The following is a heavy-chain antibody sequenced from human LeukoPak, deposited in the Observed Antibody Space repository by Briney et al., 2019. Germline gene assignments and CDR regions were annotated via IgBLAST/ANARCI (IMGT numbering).Heavy chain of an antibody. CDR1: GGSISSYY. CDR2: VSYSGST. J-gene: IGHJ4*02. CDR3: VRHGTQKYVADY. V-gene: IGHV4-59*08. D-gene: IGHD1-1*01. Sequence: PSETLSLTCPVSGGSISSYYWSWIRQPPGKGLEWIGYVSYSGSTNYNPSLKSRVTISVDTSKNQFSLRLSSATAPDTAVYYCVRHGTQKYVADYWGQGTLVTVSS.